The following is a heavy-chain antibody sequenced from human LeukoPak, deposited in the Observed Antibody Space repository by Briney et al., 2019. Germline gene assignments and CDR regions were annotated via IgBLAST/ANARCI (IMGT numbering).Heavy chain of an antibody. D-gene: IGHD5-12*01. CDR1: GGSFSDYY. Sequence: SETLSLTCAVYGGSFSDYYWTWVRQSPGKGLEWNGEINHSGSTNYNPSLKSRVTISADTSKSQFSLKVTSVTAADTALYYCARVAHPSRNGYYLGYWGQGTLVTISS. J-gene: IGHJ4*02. CDR2: INHSGST. V-gene: IGHV4-34*01. CDR3: ARVAHPSRNGYYLGY.